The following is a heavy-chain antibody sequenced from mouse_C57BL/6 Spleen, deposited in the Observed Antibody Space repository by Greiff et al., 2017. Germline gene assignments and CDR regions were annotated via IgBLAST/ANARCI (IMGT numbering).Heavy chain of an antibody. D-gene: IGHD1-1*01. CDR3: ARGGVITTVVATGMDY. CDR1: GYTFTSYW. J-gene: IGHJ4*01. CDR2: IDPTSGGT. V-gene: IGHV1-72*01. Sequence: QVQLQQPGAELVKPGASVKLSCKASGYTFTSYWMHWVKQRPGRGLEWIGRIDPTSGGTKYNEKFKSKDTLTVDKPSSTAYMQLSSLTSEESAVYYCARGGVITTVVATGMDYWGQGTSVTVSS.